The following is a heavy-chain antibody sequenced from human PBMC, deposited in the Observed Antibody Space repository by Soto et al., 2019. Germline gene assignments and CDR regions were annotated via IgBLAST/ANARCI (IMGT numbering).Heavy chain of an antibody. CDR1: GGTFSSYA. D-gene: IGHD3-10*01. CDR3: ARDSHYYGSGSYYGGFDY. Sequence: QVQLMQSGAEVKKPGSSVKVSCKASGGTFSSYAISWVRQAPGQGLEWMGGIIPIFGTANYAQKFQGRVTITADESTSTAYMELSSLRSEDTAVYYCARDSHYYGSGSYYGGFDYWGQGTLVTVSS. J-gene: IGHJ4*02. CDR2: IIPIFGTA. V-gene: IGHV1-69*01.